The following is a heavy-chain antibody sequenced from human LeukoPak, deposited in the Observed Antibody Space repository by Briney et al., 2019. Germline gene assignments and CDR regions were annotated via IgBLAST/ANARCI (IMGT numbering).Heavy chain of an antibody. D-gene: IGHD2-2*01. CDR2: INPSGGST. Sequence: ASVKVSRKASGYTFTSYYMHWVRQAPGQGLEWMGIINPSGGSTSYAQKFQGRVTMTRDMSTSTVYMELSSLRSEDTAVYYCASFPYRYCSSTSCDAFDIWGQGTMVTVSS. CDR3: ASFPYRYCSSTSCDAFDI. J-gene: IGHJ3*02. V-gene: IGHV1-46*01. CDR1: GYTFTSYY.